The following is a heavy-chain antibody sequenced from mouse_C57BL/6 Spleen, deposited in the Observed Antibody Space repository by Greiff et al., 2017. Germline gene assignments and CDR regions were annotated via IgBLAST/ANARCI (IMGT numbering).Heavy chain of an antibody. CDR1: GFTFSAFY. D-gene: IGHD2-4*01. V-gene: IGHV7-1*01. Sequence: EVLLVESGGGLVQSGRSLRLSCATSGFTFSAFYMEWVRQAPGKGLEWIAARRNKANDYTTEYSSSVKGRFIVSRNTSKRFLYLQMNALRAEYTAIYYCARDAFDYDEVYAMDYWGQGTSVTVSS. J-gene: IGHJ4*01. CDR3: ARDAFDYDEVYAMDY. CDR2: RRNKANDYTT.